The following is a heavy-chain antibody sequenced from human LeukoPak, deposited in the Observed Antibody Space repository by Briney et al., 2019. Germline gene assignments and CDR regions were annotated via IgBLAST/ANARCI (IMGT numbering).Heavy chain of an antibody. Sequence: ASVKVSCKASGGTFSSYAIGWVRQAPGQGLEWMGGIIPIFGTANYAQKFQGRVTITTDESTSTAYMELSSLRSEDTAVYYCARGRLYYDSPYYMDVWGKGTTVTVSS. CDR2: IIPIFGTA. V-gene: IGHV1-69*05. D-gene: IGHD3-22*01. CDR3: ARGRLYYDSPYYMDV. CDR1: GGTFSSYA. J-gene: IGHJ6*03.